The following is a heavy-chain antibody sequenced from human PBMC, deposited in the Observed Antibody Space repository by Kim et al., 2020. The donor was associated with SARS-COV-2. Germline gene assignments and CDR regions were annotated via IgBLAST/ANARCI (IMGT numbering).Heavy chain of an antibody. D-gene: IGHD6-19*01. Sequence: SVKVSCKASGGTFSSYAISWVRQAPGQGLEWMGRIIPILGIANYAQKFQGRVTITADKSTSTAYMELSSLRSEDTAVYYCARDQYIPVAGRADGYWGQGTLVTVSS. CDR3: ARDQYIPVAGRADGY. CDR1: GGTFSSYA. J-gene: IGHJ4*02. V-gene: IGHV1-69*04. CDR2: IIPILGIA.